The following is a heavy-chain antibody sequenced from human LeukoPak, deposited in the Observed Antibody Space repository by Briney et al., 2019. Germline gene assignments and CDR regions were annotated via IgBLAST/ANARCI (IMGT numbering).Heavy chain of an antibody. V-gene: IGHV4-59*08. J-gene: IGHJ4*02. CDR3: ARVRDGSGSYRRPIDS. Sequence: SETLSLTCTVSGGSINNYYWSWMRQPPGKGLEWIGYIYDSGSTNYNPSLQSRVTISVDTSKNQFSLKLSPVTAADTAVYYCARVRDGSGSYRRPIDSWGQGTLVTVSS. D-gene: IGHD3-10*01. CDR1: GGSINNYY. CDR2: IYDSGST.